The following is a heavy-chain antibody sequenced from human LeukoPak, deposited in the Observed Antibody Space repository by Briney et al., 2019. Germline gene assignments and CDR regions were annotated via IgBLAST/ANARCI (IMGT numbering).Heavy chain of an antibody. CDR3: ARAPAVTRDYYYMDV. D-gene: IGHD4-17*01. CDR2: IYTSGST. Sequence: SETLSLTCTVSGGSISSYYWSWIRQPAGKGLEWIGRIYTSGSTNYNPSLQSRVTMSVDTSKNQFSLKLSSVTAADTAVYYCARAPAVTRDYYYMDVWGKGITVTISS. V-gene: IGHV4-4*07. CDR1: GGSISSYY. J-gene: IGHJ6*03.